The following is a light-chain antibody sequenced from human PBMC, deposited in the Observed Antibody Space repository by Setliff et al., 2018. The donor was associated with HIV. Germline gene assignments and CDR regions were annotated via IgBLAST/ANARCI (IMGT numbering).Light chain of an antibody. J-gene: IGLJ1*01. V-gene: IGLV2-14*01. CDR3: TSYTSSSTYV. CDR1: SSDLGGYNY. CDR2: DVS. Sequence: QSALTQPASVSGSPGQSITISCTGTSSDLGGYNYVSWYQQHPGKAPKLMIYDVSNQPSGVSNRFSGSKSGNTASLTISGLQAEDEADYYCTSYTSSSTYVFGTGTKVPS.